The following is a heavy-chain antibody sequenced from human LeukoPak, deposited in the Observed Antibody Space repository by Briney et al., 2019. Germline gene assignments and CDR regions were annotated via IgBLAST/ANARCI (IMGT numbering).Heavy chain of an antibody. CDR1: GFTFSSYS. V-gene: IGHV3-21*01. D-gene: IGHD1-14*01. CDR2: ISSSSSYI. CDR3: ARGPGGYFDY. J-gene: IGHJ4*02. Sequence: PGGSLRLSCAASGFTFSSYSMNWVRRAPGKGLEWVSSISSSSSYIYYADSVKGRFTISRDNAKNSLYLQMNSLRAEDTAVYYCARGPGGYFDYWGQGTLVTVSS.